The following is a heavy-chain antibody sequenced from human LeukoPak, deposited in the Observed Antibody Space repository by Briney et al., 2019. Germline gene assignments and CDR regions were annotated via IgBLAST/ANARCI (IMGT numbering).Heavy chain of an antibody. V-gene: IGHV3-21*01. CDR2: ISSSSSYI. CDR3: AKQFITISQYYFDY. J-gene: IGHJ4*02. CDR1: GFTFSIYS. Sequence: SGGSLRLSCAASGFTFSIYSMNWVRQAPGRGLEWVSSISSSSSYIYYADSVKGRFTISRDNAKNSLYLQMNSLRAEDTAVYYCAKQFITISQYYFDYWGQGTLVTVSS. D-gene: IGHD3-10*01.